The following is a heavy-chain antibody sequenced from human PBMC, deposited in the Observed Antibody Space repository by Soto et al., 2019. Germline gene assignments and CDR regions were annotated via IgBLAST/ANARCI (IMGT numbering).Heavy chain of an antibody. CDR3: AREGGSSREGESDH. J-gene: IGHJ4*02. CDR1: GFIFNTYE. V-gene: IGHV3-48*03. CDR2: ISSDGHNI. Sequence: EVHLVESGGGSIQPGGSLRLSCTASGFIFNTYEMNWVRQAPGKGLEWISHISSDGHNIKWADSVKGRFTSSREKTKCSVSPHIKAVPVADTAPYSCAREGGSSREGESDHWGRGTLVNVSS. D-gene: IGHD5-18*01.